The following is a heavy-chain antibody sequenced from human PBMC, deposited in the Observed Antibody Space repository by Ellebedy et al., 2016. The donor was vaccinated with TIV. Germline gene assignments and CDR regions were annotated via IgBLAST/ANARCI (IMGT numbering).Heavy chain of an antibody. J-gene: IGHJ4*02. CDR2: ISGSGDLI. V-gene: IGHV3-23*01. Sequence: GESLKISXAASGFTFSSYAMIWVRQAPGKGLEWVAVISGSGDLIFYADSVKGRFSISRDNAKNTLYLQMNSLRAEDTAVYYCVRDLSAAVDYWGQGILVTVSS. CDR3: VRDLSAAVDY. D-gene: IGHD6-13*01. CDR1: GFTFSSYA.